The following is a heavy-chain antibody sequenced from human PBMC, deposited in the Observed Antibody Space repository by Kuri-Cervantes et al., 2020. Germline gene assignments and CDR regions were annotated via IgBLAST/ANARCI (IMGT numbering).Heavy chain of an antibody. V-gene: IGHV1-69*05. D-gene: IGHD4-17*01. Sequence: SVKVSCKASGGTFSSYAISWVRQAPGQGLEWMGGIIPIFGTANYAQKFQGRVTITTDESTSTAYMELRSLRSDDTAVYYCARDRTNYGDYGDPMDVWGKGTTVTVSS. CDR1: GGTFSSYA. J-gene: IGHJ6*03. CDR2: IIPIFGTA. CDR3: ARDRTNYGDYGDPMDV.